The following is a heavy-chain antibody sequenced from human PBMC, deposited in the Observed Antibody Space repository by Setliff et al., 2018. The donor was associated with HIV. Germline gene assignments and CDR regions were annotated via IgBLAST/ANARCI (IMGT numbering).Heavy chain of an antibody. CDR2: MYYSGSA. V-gene: IGHV4-59*01. D-gene: IGHD3-22*01. Sequence: LTCTVSGGSISSYYWSWIRQPPGKGLEWIGYMYYSGSANYNPSPKSRVTMSVDPSKNQFSLKLSSVTAADTAVYYCARDRPDLYYDSSGDAFDIWGQGTMVTVSS. CDR3: ARDRPDLYYDSSGDAFDI. CDR1: GGSISSYY. J-gene: IGHJ3*02.